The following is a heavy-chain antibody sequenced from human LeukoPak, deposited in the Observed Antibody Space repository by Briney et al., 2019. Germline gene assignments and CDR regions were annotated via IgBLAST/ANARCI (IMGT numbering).Heavy chain of an antibody. V-gene: IGHV3-64*02. CDR3: ARGVLWFGEGAFDI. D-gene: IGHD3-10*01. Sequence: GGSLRLSCAASGFSFSSYAMRWVRQAPGKGPEYVSAISSNGDHTFYGDSVKGRFTISRDNSKNTLYLQMNSLRAEDTAVYYCARGVLWFGEGAFDIWGQGTMVTVSS. CDR1: GFSFSSYA. J-gene: IGHJ3*02. CDR2: ISSNGDHT.